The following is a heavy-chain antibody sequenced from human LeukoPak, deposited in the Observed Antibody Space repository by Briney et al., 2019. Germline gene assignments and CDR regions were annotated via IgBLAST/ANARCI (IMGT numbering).Heavy chain of an antibody. Sequence: GASVKVSCKASGYTFTSYGISWVRQAPGQGLEWMGWISAYNGNTNYAQKLQGRVTITRDTSASTAYMELSSLRSEDTAVYYCARAAGYSSGWYATGGDRAFDYWGQGTLVTVSS. CDR3: ARAAGYSSGWYATGGDRAFDY. D-gene: IGHD6-19*01. CDR1: GYTFTSYG. CDR2: ISAYNGNT. V-gene: IGHV1-18*01. J-gene: IGHJ4*02.